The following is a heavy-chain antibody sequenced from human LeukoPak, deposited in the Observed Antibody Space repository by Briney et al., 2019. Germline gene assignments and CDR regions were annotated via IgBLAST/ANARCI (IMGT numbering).Heavy chain of an antibody. CDR3: AHIYCSNINCPHYFEC. CDR1: GFSLSSSGVG. J-gene: IGHJ4*02. CDR2: IYWNDDK. Sequence: SGPTLVKPTQTLTLTCSFSGFSLSSSGVGVGWIRQPPGKALEWLALIYWNDDKRYSPSLKSRLTITKDTSKNQVVLTMTNMDPVDTATYYCAHIYCSNINCPHYFECWGQGTLVTVSS. D-gene: IGHD2-2*01. V-gene: IGHV2-5*01.